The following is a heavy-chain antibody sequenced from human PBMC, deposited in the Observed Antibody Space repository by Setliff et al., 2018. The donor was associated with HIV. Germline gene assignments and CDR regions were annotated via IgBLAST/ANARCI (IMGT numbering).Heavy chain of an antibody. CDR1: GFTFSTYW. CDR3: SRVGTLINNPWDYFDF. V-gene: IGHV3-7*01. D-gene: IGHD1-1*01. J-gene: IGHJ4*02. Sequence: PGGSLRLSCAASGFTFSTYWMSWVRQAPGKGLEWVANINQYGSEKYYVDSVKGRFTISRDNAKKSLDLQMNSLRAEDTAVYYCSRVGTLINNPWDYFDFWGQGTLVTVSS. CDR2: INQYGSEK.